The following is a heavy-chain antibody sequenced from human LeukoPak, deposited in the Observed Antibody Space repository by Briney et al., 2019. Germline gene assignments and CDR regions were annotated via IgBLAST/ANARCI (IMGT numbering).Heavy chain of an antibody. Sequence: GGSLRLSCAASGFTFSDHYMDWVRQAPGKGLDWVGRTRNKANSYTTEYAASVQGRFTISRDDSKNSLYLQTNSLKTEDTAVYYCARERRVDSSGWYRYFDLWGRGTLVTVSS. V-gene: IGHV3-72*01. CDR3: ARERRVDSSGWYRYFDL. J-gene: IGHJ2*01. CDR1: GFTFSDHY. CDR2: TRNKANSYTT. D-gene: IGHD6-19*01.